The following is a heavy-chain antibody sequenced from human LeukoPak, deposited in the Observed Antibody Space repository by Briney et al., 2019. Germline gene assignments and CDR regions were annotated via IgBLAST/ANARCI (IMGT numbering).Heavy chain of an antibody. CDR2: IRWHSGSI. J-gene: IGHJ4*02. D-gene: IGHD3/OR15-3a*01. V-gene: IGHV3-9*01. Sequence: GRSLRLSRAPSRFTLDDYAMHCVRQAPRKGLESVRGIRWHSGSIGYADSVKGRFNISRDNAKNSLYLQKNSLRAEDTALYYCARAMTFDGGPPLDDWGQGTLVTVSS. CDR1: RFTLDDYA. CDR3: ARAMTFDGGPPLDD.